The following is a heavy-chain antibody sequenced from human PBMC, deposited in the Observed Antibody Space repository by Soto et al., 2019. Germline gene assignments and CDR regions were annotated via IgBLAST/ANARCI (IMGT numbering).Heavy chain of an antibody. CDR2: ISYDGSNK. J-gene: IGHJ6*02. D-gene: IGHD6-13*01. CDR3: ARDQETGYSSSGSYYYYGMDV. Sequence: LRLSCAASGFTFSSYAMHWVRQAPGKGLEWVAVISYDGSNKYYADSVKGRFTISRDNSKNTLYLQMNSLRAEDTAVYYCARDQETGYSSSGSYYYYGMDVWGQGTTVTVSS. V-gene: IGHV3-30-3*01. CDR1: GFTFSSYA.